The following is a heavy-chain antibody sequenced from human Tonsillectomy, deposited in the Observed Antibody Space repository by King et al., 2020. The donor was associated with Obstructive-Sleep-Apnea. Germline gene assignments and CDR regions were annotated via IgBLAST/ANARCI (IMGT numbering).Heavy chain of an antibody. CDR2: ISWNSGSI. Sequence: VQLVESGGGLVQPGRSLRLSCAASGFTFDDYAMHWVRQAPGKGLEWVSGISWNSGSIGYADSVKGRFTISRDNAKNSLYLQMNSLRAEDTALYYCAKSDSSEVDYWGQGTLVTVSS. CDR1: GFTFDDYA. J-gene: IGHJ4*02. CDR3: AKSDSSEVDY. V-gene: IGHV3-9*01. D-gene: IGHD6-25*01.